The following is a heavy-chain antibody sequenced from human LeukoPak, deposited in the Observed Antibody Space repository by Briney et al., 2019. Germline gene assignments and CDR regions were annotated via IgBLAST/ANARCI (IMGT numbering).Heavy chain of an antibody. Sequence: SETLSLTCAVYGGSFSGYYWSWIRQPPGKGLEWIGKINHSGSTNYNPSLKSRVTISVDTSKNQFSLKLSSVTAADTAVYYCARVCIAAAGTGSLDYWGQGTLVTVSP. CDR3: ARVCIAAAGTGSLDY. J-gene: IGHJ4*02. CDR1: GGSFSGYY. V-gene: IGHV4-34*01. D-gene: IGHD6-13*01. CDR2: INHSGST.